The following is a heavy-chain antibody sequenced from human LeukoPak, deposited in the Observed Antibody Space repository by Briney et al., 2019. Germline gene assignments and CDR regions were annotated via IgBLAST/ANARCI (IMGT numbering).Heavy chain of an antibody. CDR1: GGTFSSYA. D-gene: IGHD3-10*01. CDR3: ASLNAGSDY. V-gene: IGHV1-69*05. CDR2: IIPIFGTA. Sequence: ASVKVSCKASGGTFSSYAISWARQAPGQGLEWMGRIIPIFGTANYAQKFQGRVTITTDESTSTAYMELSSLRSEDSAGYYCASLNAGSDYWGQGTLVTVSS. J-gene: IGHJ4*02.